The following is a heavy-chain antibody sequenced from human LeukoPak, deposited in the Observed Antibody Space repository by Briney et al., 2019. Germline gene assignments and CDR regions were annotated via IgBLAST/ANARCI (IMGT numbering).Heavy chain of an antibody. J-gene: IGHJ4*02. CDR3: ARAPSNIAVAGIGY. CDR2: IYHTGST. CDR1: GGSVTSYY. Sequence: SETLSLTCAVSGGSVTSYYWSWIRQPPGKGLEWLGYIYHTGSTYYNPSLKSRVTMSLDRSKNQFSLKLSSVTAADTAVYYCARAPSNIAVAGIGYWGQGTLVTVSS. D-gene: IGHD6-19*01. V-gene: IGHV4-59*02.